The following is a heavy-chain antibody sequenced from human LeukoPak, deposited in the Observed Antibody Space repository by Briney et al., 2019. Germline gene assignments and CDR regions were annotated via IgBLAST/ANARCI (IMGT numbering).Heavy chain of an antibody. CDR2: INPNSGGT. V-gene: IGHV1-2*02. Sequence: ASVKVSCKASGYTFTGYYMHWVRQAPGQGLEWMGWINPNSGGTNYAQKFQGRVTMTRDTSISTAYMELSRLRSDDTAVYYCAREGYYYGSGSYYNDHWGQGTLVTVSS. CDR1: GYTFTGYY. CDR3: AREGYYYGSGSYYNDH. J-gene: IGHJ5*02. D-gene: IGHD3-10*01.